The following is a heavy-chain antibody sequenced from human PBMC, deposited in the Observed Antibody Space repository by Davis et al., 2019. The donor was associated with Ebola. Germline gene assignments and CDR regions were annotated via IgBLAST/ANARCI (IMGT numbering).Heavy chain of an antibody. V-gene: IGHV3-48*02. Sequence: GESLKISCAASGFIFSSYSMKWLRQAPGKGQGWVAYITSSSSTIYYEESVKGGFTISRDNAQNSLYLQMNGLRDEDTAVYYCVGYTYCYWGRGTLVTVSS. CDR1: GFIFSSYS. D-gene: IGHD5-18*01. CDR2: ITSSSSTI. J-gene: IGHJ2*01. CDR3: VGYTYCY.